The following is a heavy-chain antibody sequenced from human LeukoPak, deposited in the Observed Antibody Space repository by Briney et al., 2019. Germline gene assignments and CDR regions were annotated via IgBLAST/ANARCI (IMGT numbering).Heavy chain of an antibody. V-gene: IGHV4-34*01. CDR3: AMSSITIFGVVFDY. J-gene: IGHJ4*02. CDR1: GDSFSGYY. CDR2: INHRGTT. Sequence: SETLSLTCAVYGDSFSGYYWSWIRQPPGKGLEWIAEINHRGTTHYNPSLKSRVNISADTSKNQFSLKLSSVTAADTAVYYCAMSSITIFGVVFDYWGQGTLVTVSS. D-gene: IGHD3-3*01.